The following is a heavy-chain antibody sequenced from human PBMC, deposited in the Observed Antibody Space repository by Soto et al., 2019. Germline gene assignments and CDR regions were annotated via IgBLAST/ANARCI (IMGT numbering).Heavy chain of an antibody. D-gene: IGHD3-16*01. CDR3: GNGLENHYNYDY. CDR2: INSRGDNT. Sequence: GGFLRLSCAASGFTFSSHVMSRVRQAPGKGPEWVSSINSRGDNTYYAGSVRGRFTISRDNSKSTLYLQMNSLRAEDTAVYYCGNGLENHYNYDYWGQGTLVTVSS. J-gene: IGHJ4*02. V-gene: IGHV3-23*01. CDR1: GFTFSSHV.